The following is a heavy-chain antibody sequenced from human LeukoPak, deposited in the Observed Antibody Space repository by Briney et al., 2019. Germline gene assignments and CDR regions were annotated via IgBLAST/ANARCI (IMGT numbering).Heavy chain of an antibody. V-gene: IGHV1-69*04. J-gene: IGHJ3*02. CDR2: IIPILGIA. D-gene: IGHD6-19*01. CDR3: ARGGIAVAGTGDDAFDI. CDR1: GGTFSSYA. Sequence: ASVKVSCKASGGTFSSYAISWVRQAPGQGLEWMGRIIPILGIANYAQKFQGRVTITADKSTSTAYKELSSLRSEDTAVYYCARGGIAVAGTGDDAFDIWGQGTMVTVSS.